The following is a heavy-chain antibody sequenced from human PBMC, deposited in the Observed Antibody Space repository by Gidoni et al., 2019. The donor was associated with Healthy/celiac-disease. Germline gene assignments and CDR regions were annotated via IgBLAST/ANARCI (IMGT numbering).Heavy chain of an antibody. CDR2: IYYSGST. J-gene: IGHJ5*02. CDR3: AREGGTGTTGWFDP. D-gene: IGHD1-7*01. Sequence: QLQLQESGPGLVKPSETLSLTCTVSGGSISSSSYYWGWIRQPPGKGLEWIGSIYYSGSTYYNPSLKSRVTISVDTSKNQFSLKLSSVTAADTAVYYCAREGGTGTTGWFDPWGQGTLVTVSS. V-gene: IGHV4-39*07. CDR1: GGSISSSSYY.